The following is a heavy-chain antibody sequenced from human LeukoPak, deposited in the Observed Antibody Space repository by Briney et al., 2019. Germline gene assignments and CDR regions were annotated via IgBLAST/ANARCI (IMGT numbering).Heavy chain of an antibody. CDR3: ARDPDIGSGGDY. V-gene: IGHV1-2*02. CDR1: GYTFTGFY. J-gene: IGHJ4*02. Sequence: ASVKVSCKASGYTFTGFYMHWVRQAPGQGLEWMGWINPNSGGTNYAQKFQGRVTMTRDTSISTAYMELSRLRSDDTAVYYCARDPDIGSGGDYWGQGTLVTVSS. D-gene: IGHD2-15*01. CDR2: INPNSGGT.